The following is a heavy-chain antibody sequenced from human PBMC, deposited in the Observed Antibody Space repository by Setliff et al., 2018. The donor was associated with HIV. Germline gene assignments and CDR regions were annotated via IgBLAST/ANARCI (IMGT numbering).Heavy chain of an antibody. CDR1: GGTFSGHA. Sequence: SVKVSCKAAGGTFSGHAINWVRQAPGQGVEWMGEIIPLFGTAHYAQRFQGRVTITADHSTSTAYMELSRLKSADTAVYYCARAPAHEHATGRYSSSNRFDPWGRGTLVTVSS. V-gene: IGHV1-69*13. J-gene: IGHJ5*02. CDR3: ARAPAHEHATGRYSSSNRFDP. CDR2: IIPLFGTA. D-gene: IGHD1-26*01.